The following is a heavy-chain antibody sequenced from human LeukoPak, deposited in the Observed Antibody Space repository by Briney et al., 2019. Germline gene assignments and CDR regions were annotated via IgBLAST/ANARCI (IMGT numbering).Heavy chain of an antibody. V-gene: IGHV3-9*01. J-gene: IGHJ4*02. D-gene: IGHD4-17*01. CDR2: ISWNSGSI. Sequence: GRSLRLSCAASGFTFDDYAMHWVRQAPGQGLEWVSGISWNSGSIGYADSVKGRFTISRDNAKNSLYLQMNSLRAEDTALYYCAKLDVTTVTQKDYWGQGTLVTVSS. CDR1: GFTFDDYA. CDR3: AKLDVTTVTQKDY.